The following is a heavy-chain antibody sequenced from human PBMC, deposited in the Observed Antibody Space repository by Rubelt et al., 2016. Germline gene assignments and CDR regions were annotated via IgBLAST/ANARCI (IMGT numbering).Heavy chain of an antibody. Sequence: GKGLEWMGIINPSGGSTSYAQKFQGRVTMTRDTSTSTVYMELSSLRSEDTAVYYCARDRTMVRGALGYWGQGTLVTVSS. J-gene: IGHJ4*02. D-gene: IGHD3-10*01. CDR3: ARDRTMVRGALGY. CDR2: INPSGGST. V-gene: IGHV1-46*01.